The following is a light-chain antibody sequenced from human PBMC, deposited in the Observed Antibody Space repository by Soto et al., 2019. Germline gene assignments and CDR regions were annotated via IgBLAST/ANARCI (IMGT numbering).Light chain of an antibody. Sequence: QAVVTQSPSASASLGASVKLTCTLDSGHSSSAIAWHQQQPEKGPRYLMKVNSDGSHSKGDGIPDRFSGSSSGAERYLTISSLQSEDEADYYCQTWGTGIRVFGGGTKLTVL. CDR3: QTWGTGIRV. J-gene: IGLJ3*02. CDR2: VNSDGSH. V-gene: IGLV4-69*01. CDR1: SGHSSSA.